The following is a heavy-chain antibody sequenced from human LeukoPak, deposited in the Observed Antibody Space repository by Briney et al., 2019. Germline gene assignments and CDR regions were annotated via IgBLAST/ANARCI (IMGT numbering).Heavy chain of an antibody. CDR2: INPNSGGT. Sequence: GGSVKVSCKASGYTFTGYYMHWVRQAPGQGLEWMGRINPNSGGTNYAQKFQGRVTMTRDTSISTAYMELSRLRSDDTAVYYCAREIGGYGTYYFDYWGQGTLVTVSS. J-gene: IGHJ4*02. CDR3: AREIGGYGTYYFDY. CDR1: GYTFTGYY. V-gene: IGHV1-2*06. D-gene: IGHD5-12*01.